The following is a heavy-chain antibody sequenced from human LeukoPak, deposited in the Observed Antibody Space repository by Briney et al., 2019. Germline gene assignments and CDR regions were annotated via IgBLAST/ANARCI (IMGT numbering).Heavy chain of an antibody. CDR1: GFTFSSYA. J-gene: IGHJ4*02. Sequence: PGGSQRLSCAASGFTFSSYAMSWVRQAPGEGLEWVSAISGSGGSTYYADSVKGRFTISRDNAKNSLYLQMNSLRAEDTAVYYCARDADVLRYFDWLLTWGQGTLVTVSS. V-gene: IGHV3-23*01. CDR3: ARDADVLRYFDWLLT. D-gene: IGHD3-9*01. CDR2: ISGSGGST.